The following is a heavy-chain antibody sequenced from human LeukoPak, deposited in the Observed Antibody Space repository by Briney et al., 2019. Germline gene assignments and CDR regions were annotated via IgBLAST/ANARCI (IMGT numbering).Heavy chain of an antibody. CDR2: ISGSGATT. V-gene: IGHV3-23*01. CDR1: GFTFSSYA. J-gene: IGHJ4*02. CDR3: AKDLANMAARVLFDY. D-gene: IGHD6-6*01. Sequence: PGGSLRLSCAASGFTFSSYALSWVRQAPGKGPEWVSCISGSGATTYYADSVKGRFTISRDNSKNTLYLQMNSLRAEDTAVYYCAKDLANMAARVLFDYWGQGTLVTVSS.